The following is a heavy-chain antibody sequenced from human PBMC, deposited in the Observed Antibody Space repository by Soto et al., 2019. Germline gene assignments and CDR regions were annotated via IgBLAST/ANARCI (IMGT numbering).Heavy chain of an antibody. CDR3: ANLDYYDSSGYPAY. Sequence: PGGSLRLSCAASGFTYSTYTMHWVRQAPCKGLEWVAVISYDGSNKYYADSVKGRFTISRDNSKNTLYLQMNSLRAEDTAVYYCANLDYYDSSGYPAYWGQGTLVTVSS. CDR1: GFTYSTYT. J-gene: IGHJ4*02. V-gene: IGHV3-30*18. CDR2: ISYDGSNK. D-gene: IGHD3-22*01.